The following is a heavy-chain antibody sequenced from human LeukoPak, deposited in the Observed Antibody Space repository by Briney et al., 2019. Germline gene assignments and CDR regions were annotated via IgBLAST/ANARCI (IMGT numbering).Heavy chain of an antibody. V-gene: IGHV1-2*06. D-gene: IGHD1-26*01. J-gene: IGHJ4*02. CDR3: ARVEWELPDY. CDR1: GYTVTGYY. CDR2: INPNSGGT. Sequence: ASVKISCRASGYTVTGYYMHWVRQAPGQGLEWMGRINPNSGGTNYAQKFQGRVTMTRDTSISTAYMELSRLRSDDTAVYYCARVEWELPDYWGQGTLVTVSS.